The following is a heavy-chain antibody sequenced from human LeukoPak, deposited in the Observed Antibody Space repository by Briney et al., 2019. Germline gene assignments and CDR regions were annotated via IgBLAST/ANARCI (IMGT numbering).Heavy chain of an antibody. D-gene: IGHD3-3*01. Sequence: GGSLRLSCAASGFTFSRYAMHWVRQAPGKGLEWVAVISYDGSNKYYADSVKGRFTISRDNSKNTLYLQMNSLRAEDTAVYYCAKDRGFWSARTDYWGQGTLVTVSS. J-gene: IGHJ4*02. V-gene: IGHV3-30*18. CDR2: ISYDGSNK. CDR1: GFTFSRYA. CDR3: AKDRGFWSARTDY.